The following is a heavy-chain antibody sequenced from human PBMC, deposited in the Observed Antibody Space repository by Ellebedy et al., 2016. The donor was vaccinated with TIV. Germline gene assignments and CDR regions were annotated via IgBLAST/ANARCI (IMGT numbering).Heavy chain of an antibody. D-gene: IGHD1-1*01. J-gene: IGHJ3*02. V-gene: IGHV4-38-2*02. CDR3: ARGPVLYNFDAFDI. Sequence: SETLSLTCTVSGYSITSGFYWGWIRQPPGKGLEWIASIYFSGTTYYTPSLKSRVTISADTSKNQFSLKLTSVTAPDPAVYYCARGPVLYNFDAFDIWGQGTMVTVAS. CDR2: IYFSGTT. CDR1: GYSITSGFY.